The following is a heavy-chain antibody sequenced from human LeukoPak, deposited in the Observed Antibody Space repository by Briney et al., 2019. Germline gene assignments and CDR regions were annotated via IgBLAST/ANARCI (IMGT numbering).Heavy chain of an antibody. D-gene: IGHD2-15*01. V-gene: IGHV3-23*01. Sequence: GGSLRLSCVASGFTFGSHWMTWVRQAPGKGLEWVSVIGGSGGGTYYADSVKGRFTISRDTSKNTLYLQMNSLSVEDTALYFCAKPYCSGGSCYFHYYAMDVWGQGTTVTVSS. CDR3: AKPYCSGGSCYFHYYAMDV. CDR1: GFTFGSHW. CDR2: IGGSGGGT. J-gene: IGHJ6*02.